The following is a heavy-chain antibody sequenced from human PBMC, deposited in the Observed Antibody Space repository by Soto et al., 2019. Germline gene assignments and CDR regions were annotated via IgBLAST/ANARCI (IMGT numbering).Heavy chain of an antibody. Sequence: GASVKVSCKASGYTFTSYGVSWVRQAPGQGLEWMGWISAYNGNTNYAQKLQGRVTMTTDTSTSTAYMELRSLRSDDTAVYYCARAAYGFWSGLSYFDYWGQGTLVTVSS. CDR1: GYTFTSYG. V-gene: IGHV1-18*01. CDR2: ISAYNGNT. J-gene: IGHJ4*02. CDR3: ARAAYGFWSGLSYFDY. D-gene: IGHD3-3*01.